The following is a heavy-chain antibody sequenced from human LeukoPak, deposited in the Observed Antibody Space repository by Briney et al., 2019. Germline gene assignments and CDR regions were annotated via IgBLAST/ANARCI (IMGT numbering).Heavy chain of an antibody. J-gene: IGHJ4*02. CDR3: ARRCSGGSCYGRPYYFDY. CDR1: GFTFSDYY. D-gene: IGHD2-15*01. V-gene: IGHV3-11*04. CDR2: ISSSGSTI. Sequence: GGSLRLSCAASGFTFSDYYMSWIRQAPGKGLEWVSYISSSGSTIYYADSVKGRFTISRDNAKNSLYLQMNSLRAEDTAVYYCARRCSGGSCYGRPYYFDYWGQGTLVTVSS.